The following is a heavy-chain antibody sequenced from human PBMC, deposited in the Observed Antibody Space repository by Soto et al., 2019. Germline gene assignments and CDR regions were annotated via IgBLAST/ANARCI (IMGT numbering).Heavy chain of an antibody. CDR1: GYTFTGYD. V-gene: IGHV1-2*04. D-gene: IGHD6-13*01. CDR2: INPNSGGT. Sequence: ASVKVSCKASGYTFTGYDMHWVRQAPGQGLEWMGWINPNSGGTNYAQKFQGWVTMTRDTSISTAYMELSRLRSDDTAVYYCASVAAAGTYNDSPEHLQRWGQGAPVTVAS. J-gene: IGHJ1*01. CDR3: ASVAAAGTYNDSPEHLQR.